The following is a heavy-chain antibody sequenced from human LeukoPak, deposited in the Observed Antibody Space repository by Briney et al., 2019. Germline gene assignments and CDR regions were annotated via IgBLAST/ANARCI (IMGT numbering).Heavy chain of an antibody. V-gene: IGHV4-34*01. CDR2: INHSGST. CDR1: GGSFSGYY. D-gene: IGHD6-13*01. J-gene: IGHJ4*02. Sequence: SETLSLTCAVYGGSFSGYYWSWIRQPPGKWLEWIGEINHSGSTNYNPSLKSRVTISVDTSKNQFSLKLSSVTAADTAVYYCARGKRRYSSSWYIGHYFDYWGQGTLVTVSS. CDR3: ARGKRRYSSSWYIGHYFDY.